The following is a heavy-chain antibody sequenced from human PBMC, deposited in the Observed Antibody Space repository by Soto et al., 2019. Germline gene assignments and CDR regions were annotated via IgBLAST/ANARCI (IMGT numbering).Heavy chain of an antibody. J-gene: IGHJ4*02. V-gene: IGHV4-39*01. D-gene: IGHD1-26*01. CDR2: SYYSGST. CDR1: GGSISSSSYY. Sequence: SETRSRTWTVSGGSISSSSYYWGWIRQPPGKVLEWIGSSYYSGSTYYNPSLKSRVTISVETSKNQFSLKLSSVTAADTAVYYCARTQDSGSYITFDYCGQGTLVTVSS. CDR3: ARTQDSGSYITFDY.